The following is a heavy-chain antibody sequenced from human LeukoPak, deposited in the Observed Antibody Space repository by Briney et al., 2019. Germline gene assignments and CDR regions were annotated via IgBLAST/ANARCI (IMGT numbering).Heavy chain of an antibody. J-gene: IGHJ3*01. CDR1: EFTVSSYG. V-gene: IGHV3-23*01. D-gene: IGHD6-13*01. Sequence: GGSLRLSCAASEFTVSSYGMTWVRQAPGKELEWVSAFSATDGSAQYAESVRGRFTISRDNSKNSLYLQMNSLRDEDTAVYFCAKARIAAAGTGAFDDWGQGTMVTVSS. CDR2: FSATDGSA. CDR3: AKARIAAAGTGAFDD.